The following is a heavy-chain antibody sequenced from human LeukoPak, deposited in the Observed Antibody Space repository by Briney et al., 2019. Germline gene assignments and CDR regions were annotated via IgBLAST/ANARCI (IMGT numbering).Heavy chain of an antibody. J-gene: IGHJ4*02. Sequence: GGSLRPSCAASGFTFGSYAMSWVRQAPGKGLDWVSGFSGTGSNTYYADSVKGRFTISRDNSKNTLYLQMNSLRAEDTAVYYCAKTMSALYYFDYWGQGTLVTVSS. CDR1: GFTFGSYA. D-gene: IGHD5-24*01. CDR2: FSGTGSNT. CDR3: AKTMSALYYFDY. V-gene: IGHV3-23*01.